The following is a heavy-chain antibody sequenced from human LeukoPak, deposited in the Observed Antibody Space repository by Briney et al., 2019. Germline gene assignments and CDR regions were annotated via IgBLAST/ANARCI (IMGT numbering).Heavy chain of an antibody. CDR1: GFTFSDYY. D-gene: IGHD2-2*01. J-gene: IGHJ4*02. V-gene: IGHV3-11*01. CDR3: AKDRPCRYCSSTSWPYMDY. CDR2: ISSSGSTI. Sequence: PGGSLRLSCAASGFTFSDYYMSWIRQAPGKGLEWVSYISSSGSTIYYADSVKGRFTISRDNSKNTLHLQMNSLRAEDTAVYYCAKDRPCRYCSSTSWPYMDYWGQGTLVTVSS.